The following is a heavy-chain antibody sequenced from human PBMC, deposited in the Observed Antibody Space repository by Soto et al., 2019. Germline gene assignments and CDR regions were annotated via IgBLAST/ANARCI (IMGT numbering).Heavy chain of an antibody. CDR1: GYTFTSYY. CDR3: AREEYSSSSPNPTDAFYI. Sequence: ASVKVSCKASGYTFTSYYMHWVRQAPGQGLEWMGIINPSGGSTGYAQKFQGRVTMTRDTSTSTVYMELSSLRSEDTAVYYCAREEYSSSSPNPTDAFYIWGQGKMVTVSS. J-gene: IGHJ3*02. D-gene: IGHD6-6*01. V-gene: IGHV1-46*01. CDR2: INPSGGST.